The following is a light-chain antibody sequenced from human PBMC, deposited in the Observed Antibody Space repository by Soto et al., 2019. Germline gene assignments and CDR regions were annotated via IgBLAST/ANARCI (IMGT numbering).Light chain of an antibody. J-gene: IGKJ1*01. CDR3: QKYNSAPT. CDR1: QGISNY. CDR2: AAS. V-gene: IGKV1-27*01. Sequence: DIQMTQSPSFLSASVGDRVTITCRASQGISNYLAWYQQKPGKVPKLLIYAASTLQSGVPSRFSGSGSGTDFTLTISSLQPEDVATYYCQKYNSAPTFGQGTKVDIK.